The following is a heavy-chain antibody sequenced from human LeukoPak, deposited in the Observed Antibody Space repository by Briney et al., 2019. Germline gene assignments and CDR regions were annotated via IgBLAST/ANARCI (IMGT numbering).Heavy chain of an antibody. J-gene: IGHJ4*02. D-gene: IGHD2-2*01. CDR2: IYNGEAT. CDR1: GGSVSTIAYH. CDR3: VRLVGVPPAVDN. Sequence: PSETPSLTCTVSGGSVSTIAYHWGWIRQPPGKGLEYLGYIYNGEATYYNPSLKSRVTISVDTSKNQFSLRLTSVTAADTAVYYCVRLVGVPPAVDNWGQGTLVTVSS. V-gene: IGHV4-39*05.